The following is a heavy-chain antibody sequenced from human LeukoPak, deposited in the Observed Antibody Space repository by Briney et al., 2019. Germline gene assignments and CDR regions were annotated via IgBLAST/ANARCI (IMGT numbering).Heavy chain of an antibody. CDR3: AKDPQARF. J-gene: IGHJ4*02. CDR2: TYSGGNT. CDR1: EFTVSNNY. V-gene: IGHV3-53*01. Sequence: SGGSLRLSCAASEFTVSNNYMSWVLQAPGKGLEWVSLTYSGGNTYYADSVKGRFTVSRDNSKNTLYLQMNSLRAEDTAVYYCAKDPQARFWGPGTLVTVSS.